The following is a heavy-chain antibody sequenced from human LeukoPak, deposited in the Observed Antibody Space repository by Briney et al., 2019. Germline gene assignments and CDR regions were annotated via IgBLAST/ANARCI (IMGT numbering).Heavy chain of an antibody. V-gene: IGHV1-18*01. Sequence: GASVKVSCKASGYTFTSYGISWVRQAPGQGLEWMGWISAYNGNTNYAQKLQGRVTMTTDTSTSTAYMELRSLRSDDTAVYYCASRPFFQWLVPDYFDYWGQGTLVTVSS. CDR2: ISAYNGNT. CDR1: GYTFTSYG. D-gene: IGHD6-19*01. CDR3: ASRPFFQWLVPDYFDY. J-gene: IGHJ4*02.